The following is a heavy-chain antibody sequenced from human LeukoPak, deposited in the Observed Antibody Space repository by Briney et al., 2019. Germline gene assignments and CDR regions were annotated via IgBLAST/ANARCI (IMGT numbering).Heavy chain of an antibody. D-gene: IGHD6-19*01. J-gene: IGHJ4*02. CDR1: GGSISSDNYY. Sequence: SETLSLTCTVSGGSISSDNYYWSWIRQPPGKGLEWIGSASYSGGTFHNPSVKGRVTISVDTSKSQFSLILNSVTAADTAVYYCARHSYISGWSLDYFDYWGQGALVTVSS. CDR3: ARHSYISGWSLDYFDY. CDR2: ASYSGGT. V-gene: IGHV4-39*01.